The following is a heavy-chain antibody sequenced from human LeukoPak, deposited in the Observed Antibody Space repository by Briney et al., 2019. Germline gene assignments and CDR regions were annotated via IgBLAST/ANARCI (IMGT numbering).Heavy chain of an antibody. V-gene: IGHV5-51*01. Sequence: KAGESQKISCKGSGYSFTSYWIGWVRQMPGKGLEWMGIIYPGDSDTRYSPSFQGQVTISADKSISTAYLQWSSLKASDTAMYYCARRPVAGTPYYYYGMDVWGQGTTVTVSS. CDR2: IYPGDSDT. J-gene: IGHJ6*02. CDR3: ARRPVAGTPYYYYGMDV. D-gene: IGHD6-19*01. CDR1: GYSFTSYW.